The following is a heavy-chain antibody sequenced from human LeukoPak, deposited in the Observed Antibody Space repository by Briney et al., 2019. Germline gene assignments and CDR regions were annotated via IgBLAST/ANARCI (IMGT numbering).Heavy chain of an antibody. V-gene: IGHV1-69*13. CDR3: ARDRTPQYYYDSSGFDY. CDR1: GGTFSSYA. J-gene: IGHJ4*02. CDR2: IIPIFGTA. D-gene: IGHD3-22*01. Sequence: SVEVSCKASGGTFSSYAISWVRQAPGQGLEWMGGIIPIFGTANYAQKFQGRVTITADESTSTAYMELSSLRSEDTAVYYCARDRTPQYYYDSSGFDYWGQGTLVTVSS.